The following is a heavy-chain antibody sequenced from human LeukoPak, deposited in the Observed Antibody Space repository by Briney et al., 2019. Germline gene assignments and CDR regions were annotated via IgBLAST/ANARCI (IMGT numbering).Heavy chain of an antibody. CDR2: IYPGDSDT. J-gene: IGHJ3*02. V-gene: IGHV5-51*01. D-gene: IGHD3-3*02. CDR3: ARPSFLGRLSGNFDI. Sequence: GESLKISCKGSGYSFTSYWIGWVRQMPGKGLEWMGIIYPGDSDTRYSPSFQGQVTISADKSISTAYLQWSSLKASDTAMYYCARPSFLGRLSGNFDIWGQGTMVTVSS. CDR1: GYSFTSYW.